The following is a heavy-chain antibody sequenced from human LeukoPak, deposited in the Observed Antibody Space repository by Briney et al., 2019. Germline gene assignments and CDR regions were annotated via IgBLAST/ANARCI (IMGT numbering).Heavy chain of an antibody. D-gene: IGHD5/OR15-5a*01. CDR1: GFTFSTYW. CDR2: INSDGSGT. J-gene: IGHJ6*03. CDR3: TRSLPAYMDV. V-gene: IGHV3-74*01. Sequence: GQSLRLSCAASGFTFSTYWMLWVRQAPGKGLVWVSHINSDGSGTSYADSVKGRFTISRDNAKNTLYLQMNSLRAEDTAVYYCTRSLPAYMDVWGKGTTVTVSS.